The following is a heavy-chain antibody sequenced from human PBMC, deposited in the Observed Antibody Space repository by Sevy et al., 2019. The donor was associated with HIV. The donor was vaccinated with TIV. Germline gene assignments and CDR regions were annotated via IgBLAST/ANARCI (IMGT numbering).Heavy chain of an antibody. D-gene: IGHD4-17*01. V-gene: IGHV3-30*03. CDR1: GFTFSSYS. Sequence: GGSLRLSCAASGFTFSSYSMNWVRQAPGKGLEWVAVISYDGSNKYYADSVKGRFTISRDNSKNTLYLQMNSLRAEDTAVYYCARGFYDYGDYVPGIFFDYWGQGTLVTVSS. J-gene: IGHJ4*02. CDR3: ARGFYDYGDYVPGIFFDY. CDR2: ISYDGSNK.